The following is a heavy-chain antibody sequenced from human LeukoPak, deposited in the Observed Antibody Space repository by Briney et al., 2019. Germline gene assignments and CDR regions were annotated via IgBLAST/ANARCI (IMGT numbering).Heavy chain of an antibody. V-gene: IGHV1-69*05. J-gene: IGHJ4*02. Sequence: SVKVSCKASGGTFSSYAISWVRQAPGQGLDWMGGIIPIFGTANYAQKFQGRVTITTDESTSTAYMELSSLRSEDTAVYYCATGSGYCSSTSCYFFDYWGQGTLVTVSS. CDR1: GGTFSSYA. CDR3: ATGSGYCSSTSCYFFDY. CDR2: IIPIFGTA. D-gene: IGHD2-2*01.